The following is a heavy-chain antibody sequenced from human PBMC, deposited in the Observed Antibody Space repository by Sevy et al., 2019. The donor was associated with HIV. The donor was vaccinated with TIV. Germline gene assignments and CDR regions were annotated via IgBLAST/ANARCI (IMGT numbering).Heavy chain of an antibody. CDR2: IWYDGSNK. CDR1: GFTFSSYG. Sequence: GGSLRLSCAASGFTFSSYGMHWVRQAPGKGLEWVAVIWYDGSNKYYADSVKGRFTISRDNSKNTLYLQMNSLRAEDTAVYYCAKEGGYSGYDRRSYYYYYMDVWGKGTTVTVSS. CDR3: AKEGGYSGYDRRSYYYYYMDV. J-gene: IGHJ6*03. D-gene: IGHD5-12*01. V-gene: IGHV3-33*06.